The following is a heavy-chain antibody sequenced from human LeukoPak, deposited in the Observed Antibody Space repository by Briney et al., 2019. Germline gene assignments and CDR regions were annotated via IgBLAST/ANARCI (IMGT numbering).Heavy chain of an antibody. Sequence: SSETLSLTCTVSGGSISGYYWTWVRQPPGKGLEWIGYIYYSGSTNYNPSLKSRVTISLDTSKNQFSLKLSSVTAADTAVYYCAREDDSRGPPGDYWDQGTLVTVSS. CDR3: AREDDSRGPPGDY. V-gene: IGHV4-59*01. CDR1: GGSISGYY. D-gene: IGHD3-22*01. J-gene: IGHJ4*02. CDR2: IYYSGST.